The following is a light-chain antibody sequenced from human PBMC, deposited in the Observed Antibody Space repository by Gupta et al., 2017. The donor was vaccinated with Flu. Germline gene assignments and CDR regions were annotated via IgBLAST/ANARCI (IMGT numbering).Light chain of an antibody. V-gene: IGKV3-15*01. J-gene: IGKJ1*01. CDR1: QSVSSL. CDR3: QQYKNWPLT. CDR2: GAS. Sequence: EIVMTQSPATLFVSPGERATLSCRASQSVSSLLAWYQQKPGQAPRLLIYGASTRATGFPARFSGSGSGTEFTLTINSLQSEDFAIYYCQQYKNWPLTFGQGTKVEIK.